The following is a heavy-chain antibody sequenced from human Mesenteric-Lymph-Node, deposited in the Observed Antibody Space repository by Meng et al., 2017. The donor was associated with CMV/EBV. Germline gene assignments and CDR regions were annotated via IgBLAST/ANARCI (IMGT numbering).Heavy chain of an antibody. CDR3: ARDTKDKHDWTIGAYHYYGMDV. CDR2: INPDSGDT. V-gene: IGHV1-2*02. J-gene: IGHJ6*02. Sequence: ASVKVSCKASGYTFSGHYIHWVRQAPGQGLEWMGWINPDSGDTNYAQRFQGRVTMTRDTSINTAYMEVRSLTSDDTAVYYCARDTKDKHDWTIGAYHYYGMDVWGQGTTVTVSS. CDR1: GYTFSGHY. D-gene: IGHD3-9*01.